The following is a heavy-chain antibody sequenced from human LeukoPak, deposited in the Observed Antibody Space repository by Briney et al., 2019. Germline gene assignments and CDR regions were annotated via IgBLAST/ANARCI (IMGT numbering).Heavy chain of an antibody. CDR1: EYSFTTYW. D-gene: IGHD2/OR15-2a*01. CDR2: IYPADSDT. J-gene: IGHJ4*02. Sequence: GESLKISCKGSEYSFTTYWIAWVRQMPGKGLEWMGIIYPADSDTRYSPSFQGQVTISADKSISTAYLRWSSLKASDTAMYYCARQGSGWFYVDYWGQGTLVTVSS. CDR3: ARQGSGWFYVDY. V-gene: IGHV5-51*01.